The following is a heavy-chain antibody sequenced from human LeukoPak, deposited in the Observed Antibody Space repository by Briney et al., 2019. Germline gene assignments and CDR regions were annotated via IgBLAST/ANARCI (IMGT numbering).Heavy chain of an antibody. J-gene: IGHJ4*02. V-gene: IGHV3-30*03. CDR2: ISYDGSNK. D-gene: IGHD5-12*01. Sequence: GGSLRLSCAASGFTFSSYGMHWVRQAPGKGLEWVAVISYDGSNKYYADSVKGRFTISRDNSKNTLYLQMNSLRAEDTAVYYCATAKVGGGYDRPDYWGQGTLVTVSS. CDR3: ATAKVGGGYDRPDY. CDR1: GFTFSSYG.